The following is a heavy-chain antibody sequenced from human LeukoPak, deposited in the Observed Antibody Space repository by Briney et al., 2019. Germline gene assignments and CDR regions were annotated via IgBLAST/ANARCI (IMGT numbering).Heavy chain of an antibody. D-gene: IGHD3-22*01. Sequence: SETLSLTCAVSGYSISSGYYRGWIRQPPGKGLEWIGSIYHSGSTYYNPSLKSRVTISVDTSKNQFSLKLSSVTAADTAVYYCARQGDYYDSSGYYYVDYWGQGTLVTVSS. CDR3: ARQGDYYDSSGYYYVDY. CDR2: IYHSGST. CDR1: GYSISSGYY. V-gene: IGHV4-38-2*01. J-gene: IGHJ4*02.